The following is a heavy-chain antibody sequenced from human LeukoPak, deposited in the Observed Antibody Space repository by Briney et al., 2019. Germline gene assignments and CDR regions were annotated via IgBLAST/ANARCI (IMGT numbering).Heavy chain of an antibody. V-gene: IGHV1-2*02. J-gene: IGHJ6*03. CDR3: ARLYDDSGDYYYYYMDV. Sequence: GASVKVSCKASGYTFTGYYMHWVRQAPGQGLEWMGWINPNSGGTNYAQKLQGRVTMTTDTSTSTAYMELRSLRSDDTAVYYCARLYDDSGDYYYYYMDVWGKGTAVTISS. CDR2: INPNSGGT. CDR1: GYTFTGYY. D-gene: IGHD3-22*01.